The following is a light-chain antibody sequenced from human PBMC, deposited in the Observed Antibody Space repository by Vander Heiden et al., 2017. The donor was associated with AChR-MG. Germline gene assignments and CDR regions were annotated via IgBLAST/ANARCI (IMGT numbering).Light chain of an antibody. CDR3: QQYGSSPPIT. J-gene: IGKJ5*01. Sequence: EIVLTQSPATLSLSPWERATLSCGASQSVSSSYLAWYQQKPGLAPMLLIYDASSRATGIPDRFSGSGSGTDFTLTISRLEPEDFAVYYCQQYGSSPPITFGQGTRLEIK. V-gene: IGKV3D-20*01. CDR2: DAS. CDR1: QSVSSSY.